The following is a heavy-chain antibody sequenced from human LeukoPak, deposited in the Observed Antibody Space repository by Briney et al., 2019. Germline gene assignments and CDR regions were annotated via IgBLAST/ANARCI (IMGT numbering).Heavy chain of an antibody. Sequence: GGALRLSCVASGFTFGSYGMHWVRQAPGKGLEGVAVISYDGSNKYYADSVKGRFTISRDNSKNTLYLQMNSLRAEDTAVYYCAKGSSGWYGPLDYWGQGTLVTVSP. CDR2: ISYDGSNK. CDR1: GFTFGSYG. D-gene: IGHD6-19*01. J-gene: IGHJ4*02. V-gene: IGHV3-30*18. CDR3: AKGSSGWYGPLDY.